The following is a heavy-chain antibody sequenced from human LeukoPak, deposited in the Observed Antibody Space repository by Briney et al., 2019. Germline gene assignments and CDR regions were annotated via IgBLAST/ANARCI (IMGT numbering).Heavy chain of an antibody. V-gene: IGHV1-2*02. CDR3: AREGCSSTSCYPRSFDP. Sequence: ASVKVSCKASGYTFTGYYMHWVQQAPGQGLEWMGWINPNSGGTNYAQKFQGRVTMTRDTSISTAYMELSRLRSDDTAVYYCAREGCSSTSCYPRSFDPWGQGTLVTVSS. CDR2: INPNSGGT. CDR1: GYTFTGYY. J-gene: IGHJ5*02. D-gene: IGHD2-2*01.